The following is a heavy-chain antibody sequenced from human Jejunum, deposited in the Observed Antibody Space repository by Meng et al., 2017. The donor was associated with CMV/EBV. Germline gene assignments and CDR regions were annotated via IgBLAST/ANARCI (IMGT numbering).Heavy chain of an antibody. CDR3: ARGPGASTREGFDH. Sequence: QVQLQETGPGLVKPSDTLSLTCTVSGGSINNYYWSWIRQSAGKGLEWIGRFYSSDTYNYHPSLNSRVTMSLDTSKKQFSLILSSVTAADTARYYCARGPGASTREGFDHWGLGTLVTVSS. J-gene: IGHJ4*02. CDR1: GGSINNYY. D-gene: IGHD1-26*01. V-gene: IGHV4-4*07. CDR2: FYSSDTY.